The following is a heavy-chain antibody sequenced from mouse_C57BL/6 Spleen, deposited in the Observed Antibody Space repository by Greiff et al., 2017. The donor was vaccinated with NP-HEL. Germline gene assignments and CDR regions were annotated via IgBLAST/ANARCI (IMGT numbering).Heavy chain of an antibody. CDR2: ISSGGDYI. Sequence: EVKLVESGEGLVKPGGSLKLSCAASGFTFSSYAMSWVRQTPEKRLEWVAYISSGGDYIYYADTVKGRFTISRDNARNTLYLQMSSLKSEDTAMYYCTRGYGSPDYFDYWGQGTTLTVSS. J-gene: IGHJ2*01. D-gene: IGHD1-1*01. V-gene: IGHV5-9-1*02. CDR1: GFTFSSYA. CDR3: TRGYGSPDYFDY.